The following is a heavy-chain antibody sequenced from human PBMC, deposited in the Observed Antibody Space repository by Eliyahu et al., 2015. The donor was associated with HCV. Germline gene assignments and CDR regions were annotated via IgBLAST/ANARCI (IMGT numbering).Heavy chain of an antibody. Sequence: QVQLVQSGAEVKKPGASVKVSCKASGYTFTSYYMHWVRQAPGQGLGWMGIINPSGGSTSYAQKFQGRVTMTRDTSTSTVYMELSSLRSEDTAVYYCARGPSITMIVVVITSYFDLWGRGTLVTVSS. CDR1: GYTFTSYY. D-gene: IGHD3-22*01. CDR2: INPSGGST. V-gene: IGHV1-46*01. J-gene: IGHJ2*01. CDR3: ARGPSITMIVVVITSYFDL.